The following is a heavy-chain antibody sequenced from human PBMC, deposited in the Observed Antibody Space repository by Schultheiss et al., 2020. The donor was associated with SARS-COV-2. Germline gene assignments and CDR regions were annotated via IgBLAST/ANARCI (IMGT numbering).Heavy chain of an antibody. V-gene: IGHV3-48*03. J-gene: IGHJ4*02. Sequence: GGSLRLSCAASGFTFSSYEMNWVRQAPGKGLEWVSYISSSGSTIYYADSVKGRFTISRDNAKNSLYLQMNSLRAEDTAVYYCARDNEYSSSWPFDYWGQGTLVTVSS. CDR2: ISSSGSTI. D-gene: IGHD6-13*01. CDR1: GFTFSSYE. CDR3: ARDNEYSSSWPFDY.